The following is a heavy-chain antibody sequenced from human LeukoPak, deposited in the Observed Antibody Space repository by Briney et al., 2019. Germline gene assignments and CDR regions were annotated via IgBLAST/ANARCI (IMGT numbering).Heavy chain of an antibody. V-gene: IGHV3-21*01. CDR1: GFSFNFAW. CDR2: ISSSSSYI. J-gene: IGHJ4*02. Sequence: GGSLGLSCEASGFSFNFAWMNWVRQAPGKGLEWVSSISSSSSYIYYADSVKGRFTISRDNAKNSLYLQMNSLRAEDTAVYYCGREYYFDYWGQGTLVTVSS. CDR3: GREYYFDY.